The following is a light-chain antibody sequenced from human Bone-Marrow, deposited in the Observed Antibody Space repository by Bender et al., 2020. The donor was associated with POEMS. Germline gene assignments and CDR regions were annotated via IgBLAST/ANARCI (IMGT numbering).Light chain of an antibody. Sequence: QSVLTQPPSASGTPGQSVIISCSGTDSNFGGNNVNWYQHLPGTAPRLVFYSNYQRPSGVPDRFSGSKSGNTASLTISGLQAEDEADFYCCSYAGSTTFYVFGTATKVTVL. CDR3: CSYAGSTTFYV. CDR2: SNY. V-gene: IGLV1-44*01. J-gene: IGLJ1*01. CDR1: DSNFGGNN.